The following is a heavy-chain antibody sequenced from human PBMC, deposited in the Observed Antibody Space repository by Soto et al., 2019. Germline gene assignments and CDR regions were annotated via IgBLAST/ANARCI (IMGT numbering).Heavy chain of an antibody. Sequence: SETLSLTCAVSGGSISSGFYSWIWIRQPPGQGLEWIGYIYNSGNTYYNPSLMSRVTISVDRSQNHFSLKLTSVTAADTAVYYCARGSDGVWNWFDPWGQGTQVTVS. V-gene: IGHV4-30-2*01. J-gene: IGHJ5*02. CDR3: ARGSDGVWNWFDP. CDR2: IYNSGNT. CDR1: GGSISSGFYS. D-gene: IGHD2-21*02.